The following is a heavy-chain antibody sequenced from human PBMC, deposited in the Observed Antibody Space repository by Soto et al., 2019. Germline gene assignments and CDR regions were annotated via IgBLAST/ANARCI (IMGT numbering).Heavy chain of an antibody. V-gene: IGHV3-30-3*01. CDR3: ARDYKNSYYTIYYYYYGMDV. CDR2: ISYDGSSK. Sequence: QVQLVESGGGVVQPGRSLRLSCAASGFTFSSYAMHRVRQAPGKGLEWVAVISYDGSSKYYADSVKGRFTISRDNSKNTLYLQMNSLRAEDTAVYYCARDYKNSYYTIYYYYYGMDVWGQGTTVTVSS. D-gene: IGHD3-3*01. CDR1: GFTFSSYA. J-gene: IGHJ6*02.